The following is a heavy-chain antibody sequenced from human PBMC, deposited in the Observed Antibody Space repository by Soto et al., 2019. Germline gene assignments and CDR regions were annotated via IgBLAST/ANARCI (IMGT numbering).Heavy chain of an antibody. CDR1: GGTFSSYT. Sequence: QVQLVQSGAEVKKPGSSVKVSCKASGGTFSSYTISWVRQAPGQGLEWMGRIIPILGIANYAQKFQGRVTITADKSTSTAYMELSSLISEDTAVYYCARDALGSNSLDDWGQGTLVTVSS. CDR3: ARDALGSNSLDD. D-gene: IGHD3-16*01. J-gene: IGHJ4*02. CDR2: IIPILGIA. V-gene: IGHV1-69*08.